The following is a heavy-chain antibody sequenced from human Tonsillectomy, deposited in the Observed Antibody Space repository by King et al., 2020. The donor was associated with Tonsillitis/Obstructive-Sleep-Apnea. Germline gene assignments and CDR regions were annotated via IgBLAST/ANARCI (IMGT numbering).Heavy chain of an antibody. CDR3: ARSSHSSGWYDAFDM. CDR1: GYSFSSYW. J-gene: IGHJ3*02. V-gene: IGHV5-51*01. Sequence: QLVQSGAEVKKPGESLKISCKGSGYSFSSYWIGWVRQMPGEGLEWMGIIYPGDSDTRYSPSFQGQVTISAAKSISTAYLQWSSLKSSDPAMYYCARSSHSSGWYDAFDMWGQGTMFTVSS. D-gene: IGHD6-19*01. CDR2: IYPGDSDT.